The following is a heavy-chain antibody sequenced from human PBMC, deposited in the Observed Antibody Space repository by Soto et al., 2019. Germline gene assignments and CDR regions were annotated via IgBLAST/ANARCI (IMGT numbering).Heavy chain of an antibody. CDR2: IYYSGST. Sequence: LSLTCTVSGGSISSYYWSWIRQPPGKGLEWIGYIYYSGSTNYNPSLKSRVTISVDTSKNQFSLKLSSVTAADTAVYYCASLLSGTYYYGSGSYYNGNGGWFDPWGQGTLVTVSS. D-gene: IGHD3-10*01. CDR1: GGSISSYY. V-gene: IGHV4-59*08. CDR3: ASLLSGTYYYGSGSYYNGNGGWFDP. J-gene: IGHJ5*02.